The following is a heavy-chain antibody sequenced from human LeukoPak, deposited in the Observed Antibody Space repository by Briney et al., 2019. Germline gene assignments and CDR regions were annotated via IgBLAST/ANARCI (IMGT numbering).Heavy chain of an antibody. CDR1: GFSFSSYG. Sequence: GGSLRLSCAASGFSFSSYGMHWVRQAPGKGLEGVAVIWYDGNNKYYADSVKGRFTISRDNSKNTLYLQMNSLRAEDTAVYYCAKDGQGLTYYFDYWGQGTLVTVSS. V-gene: IGHV3-30*02. J-gene: IGHJ4*02. D-gene: IGHD3-16*01. CDR3: AKDGQGLTYYFDY. CDR2: IWYDGNNK.